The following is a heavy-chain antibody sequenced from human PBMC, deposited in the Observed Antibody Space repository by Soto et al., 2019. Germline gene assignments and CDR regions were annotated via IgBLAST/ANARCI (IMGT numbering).Heavy chain of an antibody. CDR1: GGSISTTSYY. CDR2: IYYTGST. D-gene: IGHD4-17*01. Sequence: QLQLQESGPGLVKPSETLSLTCTVSGGSISTTSYYWGWIRQSPGKGLEWIATIYYTGSTYYNPSLKSRLTISIDTSKNQFSLKLRSVTAADTAVFYCARRGRTTVTTWYAFDTWGQGTMVTVSS. CDR3: ARRGRTTVTTWYAFDT. V-gene: IGHV4-39*01. J-gene: IGHJ3*02.